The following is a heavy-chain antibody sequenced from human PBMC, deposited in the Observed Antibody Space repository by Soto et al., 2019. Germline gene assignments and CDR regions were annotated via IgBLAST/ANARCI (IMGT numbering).Heavy chain of an antibody. Sequence: QVQLQESGPGLVKPSQTLSLTCTVSGGSISSGGYYWSWISQHPGKGLEWLGYIYYSGSTYYNPYLKSRVTISVETSKNQFPLKVSSVPAEDTAVYYCAQSEGYWGQGTLVTVS. CDR2: IYYSGST. CDR1: GGSISSGGYY. CDR3: AQSEGY. V-gene: IGHV4-31*03. J-gene: IGHJ4*02.